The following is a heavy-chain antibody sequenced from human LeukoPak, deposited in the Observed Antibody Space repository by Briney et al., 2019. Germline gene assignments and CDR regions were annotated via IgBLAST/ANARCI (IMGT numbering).Heavy chain of an antibody. D-gene: IGHD3-16*01. Sequence: PSETLSLTCSVSGGSIGFSYWSWLRQSPGKGLEWIGYKYASGSSNYNPSLKSRVTLSIDTSKSQFSLKLRSATAADTAVYYCARHGGGVRSPFDYWGPGTVVTVSS. CDR3: ARHGGGVRSPFDY. CDR2: KYASGSS. V-gene: IGHV4-4*09. CDR1: GGSIGFSY. J-gene: IGHJ4*02.